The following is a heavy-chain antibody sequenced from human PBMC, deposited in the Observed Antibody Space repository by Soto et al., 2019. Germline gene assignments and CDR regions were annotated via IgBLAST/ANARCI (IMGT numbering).Heavy chain of an antibody. CDR2: ISSNGGST. CDR3: VKTIAAAGTYYYYGMDV. Sequence: TGGSLRLSCSASGFTFSSYAMHWVRQAPGKGLEYVSAISSNGGSTYYADSVKGRFTISRDNSKNTLYLQMSSLRAEDTAVYYCVKTIAAAGTYYYYGMDVWGQGTTVTVSS. D-gene: IGHD6-13*01. V-gene: IGHV3-64D*06. J-gene: IGHJ6*02. CDR1: GFTFSSYA.